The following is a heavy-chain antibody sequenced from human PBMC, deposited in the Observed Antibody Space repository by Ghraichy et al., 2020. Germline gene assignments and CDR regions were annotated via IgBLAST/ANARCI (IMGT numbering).Heavy chain of an antibody. CDR2: IYYSGST. D-gene: IGHD2-21*02. CDR3: ARLSAYCGGDCYWAGAFDI. V-gene: IGHV4-39*01. J-gene: IGHJ3*02. Sequence: SETLSLTCTVSGGSISSSSYYWGWIRQPPGKGLEWIGSIYYSGSTYYNPSLKSRVTISVDTSKNQFSLKLSSVTAADTAVYYCARLSAYCGGDCYWAGAFDIWGQGTMVTVSS. CDR1: GGSISSSSYY.